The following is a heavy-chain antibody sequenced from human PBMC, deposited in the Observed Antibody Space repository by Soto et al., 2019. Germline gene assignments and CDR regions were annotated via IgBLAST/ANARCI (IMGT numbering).Heavy chain of an antibody. CDR1: GFTFSSYS. V-gene: IGHV3-21*01. CDR3: ARLDGGYSYGWGVDYYYGMDV. Sequence: GGSLRLSCAASGFTFSSYSMNWVRQAPGKGLEWVSSISSSSSYIYYADSVKGRFTISRDNAKNSLYLQMNSLRAEDTAVYYCARLDGGYSYGWGVDYYYGMDVWGQGTTVTVSS. D-gene: IGHD5-18*01. CDR2: ISSSSSYI. J-gene: IGHJ6*02.